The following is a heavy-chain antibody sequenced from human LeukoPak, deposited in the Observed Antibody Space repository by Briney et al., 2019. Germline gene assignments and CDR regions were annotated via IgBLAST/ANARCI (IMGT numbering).Heavy chain of an antibody. V-gene: IGHV3-33*01. Sequence: DGSNEHYADSVKGRFTISRENSKNTLYLQMNSLRVEDTAVYYCARSRGSGWSGGQGHWFDPWGQGTLVTVSS. CDR2: DGSNE. J-gene: IGHJ5*02. CDR3: ARSRGSGWSGGQGHWFDP. D-gene: IGHD6-19*01.